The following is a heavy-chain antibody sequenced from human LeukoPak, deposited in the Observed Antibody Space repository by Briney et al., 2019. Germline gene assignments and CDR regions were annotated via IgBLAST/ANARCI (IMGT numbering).Heavy chain of an antibody. J-gene: IGHJ3*02. V-gene: IGHV1-18*01. CDR3: ARVGYDYVWGSYRGAFDI. CDR2: ISAYNGNT. D-gene: IGHD3-16*02. CDR1: GYTFTSYG. Sequence: ASVNVSCKASGYTFTSYGISWVRQAPGQGLEWMGWISAYNGNTNYAQKLQGRVTMTTDTSTSTAYMELRSLRSDDTAVYYCARVGYDYVWGSYRGAFDIWGQGTMVTVSS.